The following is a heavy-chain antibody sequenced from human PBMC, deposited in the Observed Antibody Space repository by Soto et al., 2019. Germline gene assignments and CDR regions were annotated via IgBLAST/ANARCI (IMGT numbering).Heavy chain of an antibody. J-gene: IGHJ4*02. CDR1: GFTFSSYS. CDR2: ISGSGGST. Sequence: GGSLILSCAASGFTFSSYSRSWVRQAPGKGLEWVSAISGSGGSTYYADSVKGRFTISRDNSKNTLYLQMNSLRAEDTAVYYCAKDGVPADKGYWGQGTLVTVSS. D-gene: IGHD2-2*01. V-gene: IGHV3-23*01. CDR3: AKDGVPADKGY.